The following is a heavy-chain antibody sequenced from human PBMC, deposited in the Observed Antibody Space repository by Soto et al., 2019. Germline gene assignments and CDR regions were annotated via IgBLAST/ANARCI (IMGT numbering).Heavy chain of an antibody. V-gene: IGHV4-39*01. CDR3: ATPVRSGYQAFEV. J-gene: IGHJ3*01. Sequence: QLQLQESGPGLVKPSETLSLTCTVSGGSIISSSYYWGWIRQPPGKGLEWIGSIYSSGSTYYNPSLKSRVTISVDTSKNQFSLKLSSVTAADTAVHYCATPVRSGYQAFEVWGQGTMVTVSS. D-gene: IGHD3-22*01. CDR2: IYSSGST. CDR1: GGSIISSSYY.